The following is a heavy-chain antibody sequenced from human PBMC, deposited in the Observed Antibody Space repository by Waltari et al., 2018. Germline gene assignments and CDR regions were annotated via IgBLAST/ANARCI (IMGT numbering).Heavy chain of an antibody. CDR1: GFTFSSYS. Sequence: EVQLVESGGGLVKPGGSLRLSCAASGFTFSSYSMNWVRQAPGKGLEWVSSISSSSSYIYYADSVKGRFTISRDNAKNSLYLQMNSLRAEDTAVYYCARWATVTPLRDYYYGMDVWGQGTTVIVSS. J-gene: IGHJ6*02. CDR3: ARWATVTPLRDYYYGMDV. D-gene: IGHD4-4*01. CDR2: ISSSSSYI. V-gene: IGHV3-21*01.